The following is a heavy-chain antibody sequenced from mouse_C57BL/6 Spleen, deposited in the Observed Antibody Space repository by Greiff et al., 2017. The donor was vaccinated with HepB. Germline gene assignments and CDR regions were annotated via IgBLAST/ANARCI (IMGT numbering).Heavy chain of an antibody. V-gene: IGHV5-9-1*02. Sequence: DVHLVESGEGLVKPGGSLKLSCAASGFTFSSYAMSWVRQTPEKRLEWVAYISSGGDYIYYADTVKGRFTISRDNARNTLYLQMSSLKSEDTAMYYCTRDQAAQATAMDYWGQGTSVTVSS. CDR1: GFTFSSYA. CDR2: ISSGGDYI. D-gene: IGHD3-2*02. CDR3: TRDQAAQATAMDY. J-gene: IGHJ4*01.